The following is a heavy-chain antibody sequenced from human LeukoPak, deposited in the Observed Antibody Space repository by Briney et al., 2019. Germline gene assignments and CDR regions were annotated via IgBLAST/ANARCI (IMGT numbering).Heavy chain of an antibody. D-gene: IGHD5-18*01. CDR2: IYYSGST. Sequence: SETLSLTCTVSGGSISSYYWSWIRQPPGKGLEWIGYIYYSGSTNYNPSLKSRVTISVDTSKNQFSLKLSSVTAADTAVHYCARRGYSYGGHHYYGMDVWGQGTTVTVS. CDR1: GGSISSYY. J-gene: IGHJ6*02. CDR3: ARRGYSYGGHHYYGMDV. V-gene: IGHV4-59*08.